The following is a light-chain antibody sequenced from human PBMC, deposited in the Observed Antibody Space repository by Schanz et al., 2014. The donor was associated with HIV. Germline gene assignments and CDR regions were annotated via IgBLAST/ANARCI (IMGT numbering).Light chain of an antibody. CDR2: EVS. CDR1: SSDVGGYNY. V-gene: IGLV2-8*01. J-gene: IGLJ2*01. Sequence: QSALTQPPSASGSPGQSVTISCTGTSSDVGGYNYVSWYQQHPGKAPKFMIYEVSKRPSGVPNLFSGSKSGNQASLTVSGLQAEDEADYYCSSYAGSNNLVFGGGTKLTVL. CDR3: SSYAGSNNLV.